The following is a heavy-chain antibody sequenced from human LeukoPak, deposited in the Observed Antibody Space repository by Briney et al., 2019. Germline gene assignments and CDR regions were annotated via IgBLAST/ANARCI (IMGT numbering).Heavy chain of an antibody. J-gene: IGHJ4*02. V-gene: IGHV4-34*01. CDR3: ARGWGSGPYYDFWSGYSYFDY. Sequence: SETLSLTCAVYGGSFSGYYWSWIRQPPGKGLEWIGEINHSGSTNYNPSLKSRATISVDTSKNQFSLKLSSVTAADTAVYYCARGWGSGPYYDFWSGYSYFDYWGQGTLVTVSS. D-gene: IGHD3-3*01. CDR1: GGSFSGYY. CDR2: INHSGST.